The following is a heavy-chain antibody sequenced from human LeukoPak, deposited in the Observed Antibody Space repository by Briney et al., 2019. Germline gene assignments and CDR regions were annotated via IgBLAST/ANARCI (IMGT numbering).Heavy chain of an antibody. J-gene: IGHJ3*02. Sequence: KPSETLSLTCTVSGGSISSYYWSWIRQPAGKGLEWIGRIYTSGSTNYNPSLKSRVTMSVDTSKNQFSLKLSSVTAADTAVYYCARSLLLGYCSSTSCYTSYYAFDIWGQGTMVTVPS. D-gene: IGHD2-2*02. V-gene: IGHV4-4*07. CDR2: IYTSGST. CDR1: GGSISSYY. CDR3: ARSLLLGYCSSTSCYTSYYAFDI.